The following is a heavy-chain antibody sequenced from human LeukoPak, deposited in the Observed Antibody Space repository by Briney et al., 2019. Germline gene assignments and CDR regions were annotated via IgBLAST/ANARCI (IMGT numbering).Heavy chain of an antibody. Sequence: ASVKVSCKASGYTFTGYYMHWVRQAPGQGLEWMGWINPNSGGTNYAQKFQGRVTMTRDTSISTAYMGLSRLRSDDTAVYYCARCIAAAGTYYYYYMDVWGKGTTVTVSS. D-gene: IGHD6-13*01. CDR1: GYTFTGYY. J-gene: IGHJ6*03. CDR3: ARCIAAAGTYYYYYMDV. CDR2: INPNSGGT. V-gene: IGHV1-2*02.